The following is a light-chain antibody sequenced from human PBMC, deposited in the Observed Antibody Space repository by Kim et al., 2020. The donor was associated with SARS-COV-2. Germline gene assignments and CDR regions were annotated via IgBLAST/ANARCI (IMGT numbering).Light chain of an antibody. J-gene: IGKJ2*01. V-gene: IGKV3-15*01. CDR1: QSVSSN. Sequence: EIVMTQSPATLSVSPGERATLSCRASQSVSSNLAWYQQKPGHAPRLLIYGASARATGIPARFSGSGSGTEFTLTISSLQSEDFAVYYCQKYNNWPMYTFGQGTKLEI. CDR3: QKYNNWPMYT. CDR2: GAS.